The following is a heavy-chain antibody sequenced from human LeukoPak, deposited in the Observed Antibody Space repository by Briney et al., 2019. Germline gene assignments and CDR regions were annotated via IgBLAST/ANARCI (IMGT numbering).Heavy chain of an antibody. CDR2: IIPIFGTA. Sequence: ASVKVSCKASGGTFSSYAISWVRQAPGQGLEWMGGIIPIFGTANYAQKFQGRVTITTDESTSTAYMELSSLRSEDTAVYYCARGVATGTSEFSYWGQGTLVTVSS. V-gene: IGHV1-69*05. D-gene: IGHD5-12*01. CDR3: ARGVATGTSEFSY. CDR1: GGTFSSYA. J-gene: IGHJ4*02.